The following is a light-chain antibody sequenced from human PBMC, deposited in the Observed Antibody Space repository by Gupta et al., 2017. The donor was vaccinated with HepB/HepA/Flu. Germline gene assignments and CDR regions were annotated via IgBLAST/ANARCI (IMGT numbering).Light chain of an antibody. J-gene: IGLJ2*01. V-gene: IGLV1-44*01. Sequence: SLLTQSPSASGTPGQRVTISCSGGSSNIGGRTVNWYQHFPGTAPKLLIYNTNQRPSGIPDRFSGSRSGTSASLAISGLLHEDEADYYCAAWDDSLKGWVFGGGTKLTVL. CDR1: SSNIGGRT. CDR3: AAWDDSLKGWV. CDR2: NTN.